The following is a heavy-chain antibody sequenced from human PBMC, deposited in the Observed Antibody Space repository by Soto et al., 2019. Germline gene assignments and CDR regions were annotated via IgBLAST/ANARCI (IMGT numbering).Heavy chain of an antibody. CDR1: GGSISSGGYY. J-gene: IGHJ6*02. D-gene: IGHD6-13*01. CDR2: LYYSGST. Sequence: QVQLQESGPGLVKPSQTLSLTCTVSGGSISSGGYYWSWIRQHPGKGLEWIGYLYYSGSTYYNPSLKSRVTISVDTSKNQFSLKLSSVTAADTAVYYCARVGGIAAAGALYYYYGMDVWGQGTTVTVSS. V-gene: IGHV4-31*03. CDR3: ARVGGIAAAGALYYYYGMDV.